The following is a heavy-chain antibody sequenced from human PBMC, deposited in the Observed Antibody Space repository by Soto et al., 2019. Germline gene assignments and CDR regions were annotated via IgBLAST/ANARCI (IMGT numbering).Heavy chain of an antibody. CDR2: IYYSGST. J-gene: IGHJ5*02. V-gene: IGHV4-39*07. CDR1: GGSINSNNYY. D-gene: IGHD2-2*03. CDR3: ARDNGLNWFDP. Sequence: PSETLSLTCTVSGGSINSNNYYWAWIRQPPGKGLAWIASIYYSGSTNYNPSLKSRVTISVDTSKNQFSLKLSSVTAADTAVYYCARDNGLNWFDPWGQGTLVT.